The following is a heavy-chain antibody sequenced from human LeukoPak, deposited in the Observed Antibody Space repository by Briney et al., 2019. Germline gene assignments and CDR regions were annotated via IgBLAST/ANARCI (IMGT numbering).Heavy chain of an antibody. J-gene: IGHJ6*02. CDR3: ARAPGQYYYYGMDV. D-gene: IGHD4-11*01. CDR1: GGSISGYY. V-gene: IGHV4-59*01. CDR2: IYYSGST. Sequence: SETLSLTCTVSGGSISGYYWSWIRQPPGKGLEWIGYIYYSGSTNYNPSLKSRVTISLETSKSQFSLKLSSVTAADTALYYCARAPGQYYYYGMDVWGQGTTVTVSS.